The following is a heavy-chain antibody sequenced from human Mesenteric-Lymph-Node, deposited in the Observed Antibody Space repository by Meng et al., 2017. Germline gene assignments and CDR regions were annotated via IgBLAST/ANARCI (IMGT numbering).Heavy chain of an antibody. D-gene: IGHD3-16*01. CDR2: IKQDGSEK. CDR3: ANHYGATPFDY. Sequence: GESLKISCAASGFTFSSYWMSWVRQAPGKGLEWVANIKQDGSEKYYVDSVKGRFTISRDNAKNSLYLQMNSLRAEDTAVYYCANHYGATPFDYWGQGTLVTVSS. CDR1: GFTFSSYW. J-gene: IGHJ4*02. V-gene: IGHV3-7*03.